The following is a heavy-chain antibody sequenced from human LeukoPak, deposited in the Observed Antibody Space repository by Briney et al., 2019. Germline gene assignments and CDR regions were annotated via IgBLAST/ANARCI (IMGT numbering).Heavy chain of an antibody. Sequence: GGSLRLSCAASGFTFTSYSMNWVSQAPGKGLEWVSYISSSGSTIYYADSVKGRFTISRDNANNSLYLQMNSLRAEDTAVYYCAKAFNIIVGGDGYKKPDYWGQGTLVTVSS. CDR3: AKAFNIIVGGDGYKKPDY. CDR2: ISSSGSTI. V-gene: IGHV3-48*04. J-gene: IGHJ4*02. CDR1: GFTFTSYS. D-gene: IGHD5-24*01.